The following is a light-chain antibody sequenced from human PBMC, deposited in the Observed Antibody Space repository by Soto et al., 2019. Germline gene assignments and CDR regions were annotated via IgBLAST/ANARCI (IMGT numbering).Light chain of an antibody. CDR2: DVS. CDR3: SSYTGSSTLVV. V-gene: IGLV2-18*02. Sequence: QSVLTQPPSVSGSPGQSVTISCTGTSSDIGTYNHVSWYQQPPGTAPKLMIYDVSNRPSGVPDRFSGSKSGNTASLTISGLQAEDEAEYYCSSYTGSSTLVVFDGGTKVTVL. J-gene: IGLJ2*01. CDR1: SSDIGTYNH.